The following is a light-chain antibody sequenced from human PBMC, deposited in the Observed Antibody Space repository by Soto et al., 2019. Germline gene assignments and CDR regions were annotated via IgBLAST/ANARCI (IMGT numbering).Light chain of an antibody. CDR1: QSVTSKS. J-gene: IGKJ5*01. CDR2: GAS. V-gene: IGKV3-20*01. Sequence: EIAWTQFPGTLSLSPGERATLSCRASQSVTSKSLAWYQQKVGRAPRVLSYGASNRATGIPDRFSGSGSGTEFTLTITRLEPEDFEVYFCQQYGSSPRTFGQGTRLEIK. CDR3: QQYGSSPRT.